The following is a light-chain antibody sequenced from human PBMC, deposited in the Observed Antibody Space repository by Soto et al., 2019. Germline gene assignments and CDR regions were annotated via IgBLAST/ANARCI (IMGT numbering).Light chain of an antibody. CDR1: SADIGGQDY. CDR2: DVT. J-gene: IGLJ2*01. CDR3: SSYSAGNTLVL. Sequence: QSALSQPASVSGSPGQSITISCDGTSADIGGQDYVSWYQRHPGKAPKLLIYDVTQRPSGVSRRFSGSKSGNSASLTISGLQAEDECDYFCSSYSAGNTLVLFGGGTKLTVL. V-gene: IGLV2-14*03.